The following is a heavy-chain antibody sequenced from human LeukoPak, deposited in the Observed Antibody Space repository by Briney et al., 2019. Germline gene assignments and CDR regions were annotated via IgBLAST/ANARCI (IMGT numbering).Heavy chain of an antibody. D-gene: IGHD3-3*01. CDR3: ARDGNFWSDDYSNLDAFDI. Sequence: GAXVKVSCKASGYTFTSYAMNWVRQAPGQGLEWMGWINTNTGNPTYAQGFTGRFVFSLDTSVSTAYLQILSLEAEDTAVYYCARDGNFWSDDYSNLDAFDIWGQGTVVTVSS. V-gene: IGHV7-4-1*01. CDR2: INTNTGNP. J-gene: IGHJ3*02. CDR1: GYTFTSYA.